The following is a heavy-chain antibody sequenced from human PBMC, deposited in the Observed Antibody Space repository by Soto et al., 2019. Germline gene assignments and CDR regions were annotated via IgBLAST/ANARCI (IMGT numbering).Heavy chain of an antibody. V-gene: IGHV1-69*06. CDR1: GSPFTAYA. D-gene: IGHD4-17*01. CDR3: ALSSGSYHSGAY. Sequence: QVQLVQSGAEVKNPGSSVKVSCTASGSPFTAYAITWLRQAPGQGLEWVGGIIPLFDSPNYAQRYQGRVTITADKATSTSYMELTGLISDDTDVYYCALSSGSYHSGAYWGQGTLVTVAS. J-gene: IGHJ4*02. CDR2: IIPLFDSP.